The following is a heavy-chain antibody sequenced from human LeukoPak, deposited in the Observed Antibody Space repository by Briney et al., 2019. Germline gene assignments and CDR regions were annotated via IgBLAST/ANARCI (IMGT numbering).Heavy chain of an antibody. CDR1: GFTFSSYW. Sequence: GGSLRLSCAASGFTFSSYWMHWARQAPGKGLVWVSRINSDGSSTSYADSVKGRFTISRDNAKDTLYLQMNSLRAVDTAVYYCARVGYTAMGYDDYWGQGTLVTVSS. J-gene: IGHJ4*02. CDR2: INSDGSST. CDR3: ARVGYTAMGYDDY. D-gene: IGHD5-18*01. V-gene: IGHV3-74*01.